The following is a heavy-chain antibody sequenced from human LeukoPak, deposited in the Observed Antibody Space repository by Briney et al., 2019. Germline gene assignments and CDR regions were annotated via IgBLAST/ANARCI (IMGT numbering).Heavy chain of an antibody. J-gene: IGHJ4*02. CDR2: TYYRSKWYN. Sequence: SQTLSLTCAIFGDRVSSNGVTWNWIRQSPSRGLEWLGRTYYRSKWYNDYAASVKSRIIINPDTSKNQFSLQVNSVTPEDTAVYYCARRSSSGHYFDFWGQGTLVSVSS. V-gene: IGHV6-1*01. CDR3: ARRSSSGHYFDF. D-gene: IGHD3-22*01. CDR1: GDRVSSNGVT.